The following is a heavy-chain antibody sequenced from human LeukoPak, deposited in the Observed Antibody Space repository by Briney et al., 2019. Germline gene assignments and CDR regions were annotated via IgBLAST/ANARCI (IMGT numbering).Heavy chain of an antibody. V-gene: IGHV3-23*01. CDR2: ISGSGVST. CDR1: GFTFSSYA. CDR3: AKSQDGGRLFHFDY. Sequence: GGSLRLSCAASGFTFSSYAMSWVRQAPGKGLEWVSVISGSGVSTYSADSVKGRFTISRDNSKNTLYLQMNSLRAEDTAVYFCAKSQDGGRLFHFDYWGQGTLVTVSS. J-gene: IGHJ4*02. D-gene: IGHD1-26*01.